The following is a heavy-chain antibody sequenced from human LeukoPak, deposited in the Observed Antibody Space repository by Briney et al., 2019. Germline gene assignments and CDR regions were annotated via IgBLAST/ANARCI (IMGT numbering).Heavy chain of an antibody. Sequence: PGGSLRLSCAASGFTFDNYAMHWVRQAPGKGLEWVSLISGDAASTFYAGSVKGRFTISRDNSKSSLYLQMNSLRTEDTAFYYCARDLFGGSSPPTGYWGQGTLVTVSS. J-gene: IGHJ4*02. D-gene: IGHD1-1*01. CDR2: ISGDAAST. CDR1: GFTFDNYA. V-gene: IGHV3-43*02. CDR3: ARDLFGGSSPPTGY.